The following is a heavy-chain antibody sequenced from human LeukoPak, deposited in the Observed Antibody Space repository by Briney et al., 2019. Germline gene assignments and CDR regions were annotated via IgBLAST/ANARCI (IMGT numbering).Heavy chain of an antibody. CDR3: ATDRSDY. CDR1: GYTFTSYG. V-gene: IGHV1-24*01. J-gene: IGHJ4*02. D-gene: IGHD1-14*01. CDR2: FDPEDGET. Sequence: GASVKVSCKASGYTFTSYGISWVRQAPGKGLEWMGGFDPEDGETIYAQKFQGRVTMTEDTSTDTAYMELSSLRSEDTAVYYCATDRSDYWGQGTLVTVSS.